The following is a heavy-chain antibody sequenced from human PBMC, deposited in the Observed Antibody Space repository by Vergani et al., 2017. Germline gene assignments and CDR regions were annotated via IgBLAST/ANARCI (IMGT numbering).Heavy chain of an antibody. J-gene: IGHJ6*02. Sequence: EVQLVESGGGLVQPGGSLRLSCTASGFTFGDYAMSWVRQAPGKGLEWVGFIRSKAYGGTTEYAASVKGRFTISRDDSKSIAYLQMNSLKTEDTAVYYCTRVPYSYGYYYYYGMDVWGQGTTVTVSS. V-gene: IGHV3-49*04. CDR3: TRVPYSYGYYYYYGMDV. D-gene: IGHD5-18*01. CDR1: GFTFGDYA. CDR2: IRSKAYGGTT.